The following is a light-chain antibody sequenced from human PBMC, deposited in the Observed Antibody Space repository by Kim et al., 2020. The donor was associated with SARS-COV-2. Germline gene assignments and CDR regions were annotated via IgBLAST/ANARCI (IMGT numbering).Light chain of an antibody. Sequence: GKTVSISCTRSSANIASNFVQWYQQRPGSFPFPVIYDDDQRPSGVPDRFSGSIYSSSNSASLTISGLKTEDEADYYCQSSNPTAVVFGGGTQLTVL. V-gene: IGLV6-57*01. CDR3: QSSNPTAVV. J-gene: IGLJ2*01. CDR2: DDD. CDR1: SANIASNF.